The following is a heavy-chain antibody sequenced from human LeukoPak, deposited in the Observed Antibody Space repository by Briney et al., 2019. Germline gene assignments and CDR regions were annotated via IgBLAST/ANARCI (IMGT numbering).Heavy chain of an antibody. D-gene: IGHD3-10*01. CDR1: GGSFSGYY. CDR3: AGSRGDEPRAVNY. CDR2: INHSGST. J-gene: IGHJ4*02. Sequence: SETLSLTCAVYGGSFSGYYWSWIRQPPGKGLEWIGEINHSGSTNYNPSLKSRVTISVDTSKNQFSLKLSSVTAADTAVYYCAGSRGDEPRAVNYWGQGTLVTVSS. V-gene: IGHV4-34*01.